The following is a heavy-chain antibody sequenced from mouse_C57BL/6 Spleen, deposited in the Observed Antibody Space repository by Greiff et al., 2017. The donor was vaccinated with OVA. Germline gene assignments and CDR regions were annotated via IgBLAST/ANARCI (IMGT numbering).Heavy chain of an antibody. Sequence: EVQLQQSGPELVKPGASVKISCKASGYTFTDYYMNWVKQSHGKSLEWIGDINPNNGGTSYNQKLKGKATLTVDKSSSTAYMERRSLTSEDSAVYYCARRRVDYYGSSPDYWGQGTTLTVSS. CDR2: INPNNGGT. V-gene: IGHV1-26*01. CDR3: ARRRVDYYGSSPDY. CDR1: GYTFTDYY. J-gene: IGHJ2*01. D-gene: IGHD1-1*01.